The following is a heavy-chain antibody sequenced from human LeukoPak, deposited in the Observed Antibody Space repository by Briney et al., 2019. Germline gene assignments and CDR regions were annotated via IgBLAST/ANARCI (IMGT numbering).Heavy chain of an antibody. D-gene: IGHD3-10*01. CDR2: ISGSGGST. J-gene: IGHJ4*02. Sequence: GGSLRLSCAASGFTFSSYAMSWVRQAPGKGLEWVSAISGSGGSTYYADSVKGRFTISRDNSKNTLYLQMNSLRSDDTAVYYCARDRPLDADDYYGFYYFDYWGQGTLVTVSS. V-gene: IGHV3-23*01. CDR3: ARDRPLDADDYYGFYYFDY. CDR1: GFTFSSYA.